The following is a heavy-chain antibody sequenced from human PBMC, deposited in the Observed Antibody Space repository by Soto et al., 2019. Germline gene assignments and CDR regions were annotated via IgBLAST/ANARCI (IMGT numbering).Heavy chain of an antibody. V-gene: IGHV4-39*01. D-gene: IGHD3-22*01. Sequence: QLQLQESGPGLVKTSETLSLTCRVSDGSMSSDSSYWGWIRQPPGKGLEWIGVINHSGSTYHNLSLKGRVTMSVDASRNQFSLKLTSMTAADTAVYYCARLGGYVSVGYYYLWDSWGQGTLVTVSS. CDR3: ARLGGYVSVGYYYLWDS. CDR1: DGSMSSDSSY. J-gene: IGHJ4*02. CDR2: INHSGST.